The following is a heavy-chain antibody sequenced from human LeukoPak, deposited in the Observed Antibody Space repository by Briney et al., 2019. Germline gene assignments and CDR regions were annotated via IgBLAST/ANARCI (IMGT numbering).Heavy chain of an antibody. J-gene: IGHJ5*02. Sequence: GGSLRLSCAASGFTFSSYSMNWVRQAPGKGLEWVSSISSSSYIYYADSVKGRFTISRDNAKNSLYLQMNSLRAGDTAVYYCARDRALWFGELFPWGQGTLVTVSS. CDR2: ISSSSYI. CDR3: ARDRALWFGELFP. CDR1: GFTFSSYS. V-gene: IGHV3-21*01. D-gene: IGHD3-10*01.